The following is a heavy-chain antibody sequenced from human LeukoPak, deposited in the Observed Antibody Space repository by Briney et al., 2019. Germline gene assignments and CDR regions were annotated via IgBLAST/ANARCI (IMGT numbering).Heavy chain of an antibody. CDR2: IYYSGST. V-gene: IGHV4-39*01. CDR3: ARPEGYFGSGSYSHWFDP. CDR1: GGSISSSSYY. J-gene: IGHJ5*02. Sequence: SETLSLTCTVSGGSISSSSYYWGWIRPPPGKGLEWIGSIYYSGSTYYNPSLKSRVTISVDTSKNQFSLKLSSVTAADTAVYYCARPEGYFGSGSYSHWFDPWGQGTLVTVSS. D-gene: IGHD3-10*01.